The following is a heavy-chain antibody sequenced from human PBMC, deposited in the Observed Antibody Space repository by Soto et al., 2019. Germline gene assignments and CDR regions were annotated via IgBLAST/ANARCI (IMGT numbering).Heavy chain of an antibody. CDR3: ARVPSPFDFYYAMDV. CDR2: IFYSGST. CDR1: GGPISSSAYY. V-gene: IGHV4-30-4*02. J-gene: IGHJ6*02. Sequence: SETLSLTCSVSGGPISSSAYYWGWVRQPPGKGLEWVGNIFYSGSTYYNPSLKSRLTMSLDTSQNQFSLKLNSVTAADTAVYFCARVPSPFDFYYAMDVWGQGTTVTVSS. D-gene: IGHD3-16*01.